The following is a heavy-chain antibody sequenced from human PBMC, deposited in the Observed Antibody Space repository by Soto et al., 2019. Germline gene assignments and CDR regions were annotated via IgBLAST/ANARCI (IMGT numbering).Heavy chain of an antibody. J-gene: IGHJ4*02. Sequence: QVQLQQSGPGLVKPSQTLSLTCAISGDSVSSNSAAWNWIRQSPSRGLELLGRTYYRSKWYNDYAVSVKSRITINPDTSKNQSPLPLNSVTPEDTAVYYCARGIAAAGRWLGEGFAYWGQGTLVTVSS. V-gene: IGHV6-1*01. CDR2: TYYRSKWYN. D-gene: IGHD6-13*01. CDR1: GDSVSSNSAA. CDR3: ARGIAAAGRWLGEGFAY.